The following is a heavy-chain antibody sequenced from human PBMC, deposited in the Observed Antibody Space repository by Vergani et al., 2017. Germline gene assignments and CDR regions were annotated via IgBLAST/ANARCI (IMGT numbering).Heavy chain of an antibody. CDR2: INPSGGST. CDR1: GYTFTSYY. Sequence: QVQLVQSGAEVKKPGASVKVSCKASGYTFTSYYMHGVRQAPGQGLEWMGIINPSGGSTSYAQKFQGRVTMTRDTSTSTVYMELSSLRAEDTAVYYCATQVGGYSGYDSGLVYYYYGMDVWGQGTTVTVSS. J-gene: IGHJ6*02. V-gene: IGHV1-46*03. D-gene: IGHD5-12*01. CDR3: ATQVGGYSGYDSGLVYYYYGMDV.